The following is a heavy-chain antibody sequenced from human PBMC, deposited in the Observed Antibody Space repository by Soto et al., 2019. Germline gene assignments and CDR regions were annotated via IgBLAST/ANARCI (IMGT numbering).Heavy chain of an antibody. CDR2: IYYSGST. CDR3: ARDGGSGSLYYYYYMDV. D-gene: IGHD3-10*01. J-gene: IGHJ6*03. V-gene: IGHV4-59*01. Sequence: SETLSLTCTVSGGSISSYYWSWIRQPPGKGLEWIGYIYYSGSTNYNPSLKSRVTISVDTSKNQFSLKLSSVTAADTAVYYCARDGGSGSLYYYYYMDVWGKGTTVTVSS. CDR1: GGSISSYY.